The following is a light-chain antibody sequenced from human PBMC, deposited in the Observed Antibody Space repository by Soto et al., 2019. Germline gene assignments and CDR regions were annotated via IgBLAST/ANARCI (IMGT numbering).Light chain of an antibody. J-gene: IGKJ1*01. CDR1: QSLLHSNGYNY. CDR2: WGS. CDR3: VQGLQSPPT. V-gene: IGKV2-28*01. Sequence: DIVMTQSPLSLPVTPGEPASISCRSSQSLLHSNGYNYLDWYLQKPGQSPQLLIYWGSNRASGVPDRFSGSGSGTDFTLKINRVEAEDVWVDFCVQGLQSPPTFGQGTKVESK.